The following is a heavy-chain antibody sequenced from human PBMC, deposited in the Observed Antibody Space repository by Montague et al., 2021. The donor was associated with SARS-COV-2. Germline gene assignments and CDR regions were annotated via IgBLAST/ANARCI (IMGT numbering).Heavy chain of an antibody. D-gene: IGHD3-10*01. CDR3: ARVSKVRGVIITWYFDL. V-gene: IGHV3-21*01. J-gene: IGHJ2*01. CDR1: GFTFSSYS. CDR2: ISSSSSYI. Sequence: SLRLSCAASGFTFSSYSMNWVRQAPGKGLEWVSSISSSSSYIYYADSVKGRFTISRDNAKNPLYLQMNSLRAEDTAVYYCARVSKVRGVIITWYFDLWGRGTLVTVSS.